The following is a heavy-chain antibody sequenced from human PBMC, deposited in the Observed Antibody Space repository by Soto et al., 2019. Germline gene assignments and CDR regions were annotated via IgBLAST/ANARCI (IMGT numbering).Heavy chain of an antibody. CDR2: IYYSGST. Sequence: PSVPLSLTWSVSGGSSVSHDGSWIRQPPGKGLEWIGYIYYSGSTNYNPSLKSRVTISVDTPKNQFSLKLTSVTAADTAVYYCARGVATIGPWGQGTLVTVSS. J-gene: IGHJ5*02. CDR3: ARGVATIGP. D-gene: IGHD5-12*01. CDR1: GGSSVSHD. V-gene: IGHV4-59*11.